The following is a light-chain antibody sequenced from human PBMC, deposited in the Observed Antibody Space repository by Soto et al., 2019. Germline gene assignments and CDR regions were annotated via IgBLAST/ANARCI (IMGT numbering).Light chain of an antibody. V-gene: IGKV3-15*01. J-gene: IGKJ1*01. Sequence: EIVVTQSPATLSVSPGERATLSCRASQSVSNNLAWYQQKPGQAPRLLIYGPSTRASGIPARFSGSGYGREFTLTISSLQSEDSGVYYCHQYNDWPPAFGQGTKVDIK. CDR1: QSVSNN. CDR2: GPS. CDR3: HQYNDWPPA.